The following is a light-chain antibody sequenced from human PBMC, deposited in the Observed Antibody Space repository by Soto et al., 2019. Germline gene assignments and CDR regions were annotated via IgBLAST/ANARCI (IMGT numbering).Light chain of an antibody. CDR3: QQRGTLYT. CDR1: QSVGDY. Sequence: EIVLTQSPATLSLSLGERATLSCRASQSVGDYLAWYQQQPGQPPRLLISDASTRAAGIPARFSGSGSGTDFTLTISRLEPEDFAVYYCQQRGTLYTFGQGTKLEIK. CDR2: DAS. V-gene: IGKV3-11*01. J-gene: IGKJ2*01.